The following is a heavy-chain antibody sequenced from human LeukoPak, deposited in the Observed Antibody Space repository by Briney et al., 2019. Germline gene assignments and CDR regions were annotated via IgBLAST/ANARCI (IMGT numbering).Heavy chain of an antibody. V-gene: IGHV3-53*01. CDR3: ARGEGHNWNANELSY. D-gene: IGHD1-20*01. J-gene: IGHJ4*02. Sequence: GGSLRLSCAGAGFAVNTHYMSWVRQAPGKGLEWVSTLYSGDNLYYADSVQGRFTISRDDSQNTLYLQMNSLRTEDTAVYYCARGEGHNWNANELSYWGQGTLVTVSS. CDR2: LYSGDNL. CDR1: GFAVNTHY.